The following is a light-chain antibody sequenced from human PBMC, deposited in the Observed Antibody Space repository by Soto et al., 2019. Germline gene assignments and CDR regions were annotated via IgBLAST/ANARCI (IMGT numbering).Light chain of an antibody. CDR3: MQALQPPLT. CDR2: LGS. Sequence: DIVMTQSPLSLPVTPGEPASISCRSSQSLLHSNGYNYLDWYLQKPGQSPQLLIYLGSNRASGVPDRFSGSGSGTDFTLTISRVEAADVGVYYCMQALQPPLTFGPGTKVDIK. CDR1: QSLLHSNGYNY. V-gene: IGKV2-28*01. J-gene: IGKJ3*01.